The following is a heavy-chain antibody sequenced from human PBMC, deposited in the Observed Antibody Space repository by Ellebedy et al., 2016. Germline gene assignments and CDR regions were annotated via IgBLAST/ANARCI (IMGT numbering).Heavy chain of an antibody. CDR3: AKTSRSGYCSTTSCNGFDY. J-gene: IGHJ4*02. CDR1: GYTFTDYY. Sequence: ASVKVSCKASGYTFTDYYIHWVRQAPGQGLEWLGAIIPNSGATNYAQKFQGWVTMTRDTSISTAYMELSRLTSDDTAVDYCAKTSRSGYCSTTSCNGFDYWGQGTLVTVSS. V-gene: IGHV1-2*04. CDR2: IIPNSGAT. D-gene: IGHD2-2*01.